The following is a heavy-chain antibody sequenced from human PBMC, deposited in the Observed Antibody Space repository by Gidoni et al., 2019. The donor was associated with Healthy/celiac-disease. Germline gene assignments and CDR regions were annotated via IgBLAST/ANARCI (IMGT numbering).Heavy chain of an antibody. Sequence: EVQLLESGGCLVQPGGSLRLSCAASGFTFSSYAMSWVRQAPGKGLEWVTAISGSGGSTYYADSLKGRFTISRDNSKNTLYLQMNSLRAEETAVYYCAKKMATNDDGIDYWGQGTLVTVSS. D-gene: IGHD2-8*01. J-gene: IGHJ4*02. CDR1: GFTFSSYA. V-gene: IGHV3-23*01. CDR2: ISGSGGST. CDR3: AKKMATNDDGIDY.